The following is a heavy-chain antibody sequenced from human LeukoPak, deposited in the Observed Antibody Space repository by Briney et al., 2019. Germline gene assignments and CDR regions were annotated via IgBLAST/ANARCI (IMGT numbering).Heavy chain of an antibody. Sequence: PGGSLRLSCAASGFTFSSYGMHWVRQAPGKGLEWVAFIRYDGSNKYYADSVKGRFTISRDNSKNTLYLQMNSLRAEDTAVYYCARVRYDYFYMDVWGKGTTVTVSS. CDR1: GFTFSSYG. J-gene: IGHJ6*03. V-gene: IGHV3-30*02. CDR3: ARVRYDYFYMDV. CDR2: IRYDGSNK.